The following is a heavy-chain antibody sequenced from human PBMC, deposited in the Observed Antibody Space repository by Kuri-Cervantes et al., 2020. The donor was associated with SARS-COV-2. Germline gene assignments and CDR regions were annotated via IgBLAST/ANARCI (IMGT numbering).Heavy chain of an antibody. CDR3: ATDSWGTTTGSFDI. CDR2: INSDGSST. Sequence: GESLKISCAASGFTFSSYWMHWVRQAPGKGLVWVSRINSDGSSTSYADSVKGRFTISRDNSKNTLYLQMNSLRAEDTAVYYCATDSWGTTTGSFDIWGQGTMVTVSS. CDR1: GFTFSSYW. J-gene: IGHJ3*02. D-gene: IGHD1-1*01. V-gene: IGHV3-74*01.